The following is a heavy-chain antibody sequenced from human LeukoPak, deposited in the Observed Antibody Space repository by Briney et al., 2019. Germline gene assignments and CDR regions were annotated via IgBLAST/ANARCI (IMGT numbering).Heavy chain of an antibody. D-gene: IGHD3-3*01. CDR2: IYYSGST. V-gene: IGHV4-39*01. J-gene: IGHJ4*02. CDR3: ARAYYDFWSGYPRDMFGYFDY. Sequence: SETLSLTCTVSGGSISSGSYYWGWIRQPPGKGLEWIGSIYYSGSTYYNPSLKSRVTISVDTSKNQFSLKLSSVTAADTAVYYCARAYYDFWSGYPRDMFGYFDYWGQGTLVTVSS. CDR1: GGSISSGSYY.